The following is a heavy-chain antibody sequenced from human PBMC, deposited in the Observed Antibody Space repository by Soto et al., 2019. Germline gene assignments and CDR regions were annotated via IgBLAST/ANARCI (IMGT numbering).Heavy chain of an antibody. V-gene: IGHV3-30*18. D-gene: IGHD3-3*01. J-gene: IGHJ6*02. CDR3: AKDPTIFGVVTGMDV. CDR1: GFTFSSYG. Sequence: GGSLRLSCAASGFTFSSYGMHWVRQAPGKGLEWVAVISYDGSNKYYADSVKGRFTISRDNSKNTLYLQMNSLRAEDTAVYYCAKDPTIFGVVTGMDVWGQGTTVTVSS. CDR2: ISYDGSNK.